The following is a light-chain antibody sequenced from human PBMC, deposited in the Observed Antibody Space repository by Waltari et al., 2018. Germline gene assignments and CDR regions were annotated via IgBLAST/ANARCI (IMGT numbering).Light chain of an antibody. J-gene: IGKJ4*01. V-gene: IGKV1-39*01. Sequence: DIQMTQSPSSLSASVGDRVTITCRASQSISGYLNWYQQKPGKAPKVLIYATSSLQSGVPSRFRGSRSGTDFTLTISSLQPEDFATYYCQQSYRTPPLTFGGGTKVEIK. CDR3: QQSYRTPPLT. CDR1: QSISGY. CDR2: ATS.